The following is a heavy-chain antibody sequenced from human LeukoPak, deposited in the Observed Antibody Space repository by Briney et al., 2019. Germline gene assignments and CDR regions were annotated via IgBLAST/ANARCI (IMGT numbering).Heavy chain of an antibody. CDR3: ARLPGRDGYNWVDY. CDR2: INPNSGGT. Sequence: AASVKLSCKASGYTFTGYYMHWVRQAPGQGLEWMGWINPNSGGTNYAQKFQGRVTMTRDTSISTAYMELSRLRSDDTAVYYCARLPGRDGYNWVDYWGEGTLVTVSS. CDR1: GYTFTGYY. D-gene: IGHD5-24*01. J-gene: IGHJ4*02. V-gene: IGHV1-2*02.